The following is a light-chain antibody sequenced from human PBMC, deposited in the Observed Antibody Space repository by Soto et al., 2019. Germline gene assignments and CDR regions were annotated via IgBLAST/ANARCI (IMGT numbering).Light chain of an antibody. J-gene: IGKJ4*01. V-gene: IGKV3-15*01. CDR1: QSVSSY. CDR2: GAS. Sequence: EIVLTQSPATLSVSPGETATLSCWASQSVSSYLAWYQQKPGQAPRLLIYGASTRATGIPARFSGSGSGTEFTLIISSLRSEDSALYYCQHRSNWPAFGGGTKLEIK. CDR3: QHRSNWPA.